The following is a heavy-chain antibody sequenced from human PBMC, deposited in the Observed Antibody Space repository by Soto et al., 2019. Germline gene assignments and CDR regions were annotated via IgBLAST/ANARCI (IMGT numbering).Heavy chain of an antibody. CDR1: GYTFTSYA. D-gene: IGHD5-18*01. J-gene: IGHJ6*02. CDR2: INAGNGNT. V-gene: IGHV1-3*01. CDR3: ARSAMVTSHYYYYGMDV. Sequence: GASVKVSCKASGYTFTSYAMHWVRQAPGQRLEWMGWINAGNGNTKYSQKFQGRVTITRDTSASTAYMELSSLRSEDTAVYYCARSAMVTSHYYYYGMDVWGQGTTVTVSS.